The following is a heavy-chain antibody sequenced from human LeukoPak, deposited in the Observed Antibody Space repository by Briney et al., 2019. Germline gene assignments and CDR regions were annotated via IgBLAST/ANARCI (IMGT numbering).Heavy chain of an antibody. J-gene: IGHJ4*02. CDR2: ISGSGGST. V-gene: IGHV3-23*01. D-gene: IGHD1-26*01. Sequence: GGSLRLSCVASGFTFSSYGMSWVRQAPGKGLEWVSAISGSGGSTYYADSVKGRFTISRDNSKNTLYLQMNSLRAEDTAVYYCAKDLSGTLTYWGQGTLVTVSS. CDR3: AKDLSGTLTY. CDR1: GFTFSSYG.